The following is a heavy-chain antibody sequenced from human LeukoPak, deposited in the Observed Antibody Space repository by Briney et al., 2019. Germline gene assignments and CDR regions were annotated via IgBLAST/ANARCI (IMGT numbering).Heavy chain of an antibody. CDR2: IYAVNGNT. V-gene: IGHV1-3*01. J-gene: IGHJ5*02. CDR3: LREGGVPPWT. D-gene: IGHD3-16*01. CDR1: GYSFSSYS. Sequence: GASVKVSCKASGYSFSSYSIHWVRQAPGRRLEWMGWIYAVNGNTEYSQRFQGRVTITRDTSASTAYMELSSLRSEDTAMYFCLREGGVPPWTWGLGTLVTVSS.